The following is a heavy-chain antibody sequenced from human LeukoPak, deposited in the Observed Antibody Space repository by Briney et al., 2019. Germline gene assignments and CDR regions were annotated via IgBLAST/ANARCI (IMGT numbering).Heavy chain of an antibody. Sequence: PSETLSLTCTVSGGSINNYYWSWIRQPAGKGLEWIGRIYTRWSTNYNPSLKSRVTMSVDTSKNQFSLKLSSVTAADTAVYYCARGRYCSADICSGGDAFDIWGQGKMVSVSS. V-gene: IGHV4-4*07. CDR1: GGSINNYY. J-gene: IGHJ3*02. D-gene: IGHD2-15*01. CDR2: IYTRWST. CDR3: ARGRYCSADICSGGDAFDI.